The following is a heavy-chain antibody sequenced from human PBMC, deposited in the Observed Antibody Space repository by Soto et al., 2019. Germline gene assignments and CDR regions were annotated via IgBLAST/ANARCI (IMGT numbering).Heavy chain of an antibody. CDR2: IRSKANGGTT. D-gene: IGHD3-22*01. V-gene: IGHV3-49*04. J-gene: IGHJ4*02. Sequence: PGGSLRLSCTASGFTFGDYAISWVRQAPGKGLEWIGFIRSKANGGTTEYATSVKGRFTISRDDSKSIAYLQMNSLKTEDTAVYYCTREVDYYDSLGYYYNPRDYWGQGTLVTVSS. CDR3: TREVDYYDSLGYYYNPRDY. CDR1: GFTFGDYA.